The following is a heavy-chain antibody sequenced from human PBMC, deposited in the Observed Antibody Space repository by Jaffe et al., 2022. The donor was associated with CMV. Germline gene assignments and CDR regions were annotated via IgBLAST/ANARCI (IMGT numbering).Heavy chain of an antibody. J-gene: IGHJ4*02. CDR2: IYYSGST. CDR3: ARRPVRGYSYGPPDY. Sequence: QLQLQESGPGLVKPSETLSLTCTVSGGSISSSSYYWGWIRQPPGKGLEWIGSIYYSGSTYYNPSLKSRVTISVDTSKNQFSLKLSSVTAADTAVYYCARRPVRGYSYGPPDYWGQGTLVTVSS. CDR1: GGSISSSSYY. V-gene: IGHV4-39*01. D-gene: IGHD5-18*01.